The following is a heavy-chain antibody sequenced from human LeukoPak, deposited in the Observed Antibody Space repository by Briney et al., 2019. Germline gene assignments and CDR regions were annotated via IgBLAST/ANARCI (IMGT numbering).Heavy chain of an antibody. Sequence: GGSLRLSCAASGFTFSSHAMSWVRQAPGKGLEWVSAISGSGGSTYYADSVKGRFTISRDNSKNTLYLQMNSLRAEDTAVYYCAKVYSMVRGHPGYWGQGTLVTVSS. D-gene: IGHD3-10*01. V-gene: IGHV3-23*01. CDR3: AKVYSMVRGHPGY. J-gene: IGHJ4*02. CDR2: ISGSGGST. CDR1: GFTFSSHA.